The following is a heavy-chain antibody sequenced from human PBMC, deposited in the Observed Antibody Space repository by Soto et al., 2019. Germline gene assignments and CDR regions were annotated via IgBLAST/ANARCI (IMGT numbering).Heavy chain of an antibody. J-gene: IGHJ4*02. V-gene: IGHV4-31*03. CDR1: GGSISSGGYY. CDR3: ARIVEGYYLFDY. Sequence: QVQLQESGPGLVKPSQTLSLTCTVSGGSISSGGYYWSWIRQHPGKGLEWIGYIYYSGSSYYNPSLKSRVTISVDTSKNQFSLKLSSVTAADTAVYFCARIVEGYYLFDYWGQGTLVTVSS. D-gene: IGHD3-22*01. CDR2: IYYSGSS.